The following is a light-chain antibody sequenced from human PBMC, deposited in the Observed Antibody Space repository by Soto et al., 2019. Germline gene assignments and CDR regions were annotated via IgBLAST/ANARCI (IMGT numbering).Light chain of an antibody. J-gene: IGKJ4*01. Sequence: DIQFRQSPSFRSSSVGKRATISFVASQGISSYLAWYQHKPGKAPNLLISAASTLQSGVPSRFSGSGSGAEFTLTISSLQPEDFATYYCQQLNSYPLSFGGGTKVDIK. V-gene: IGKV1-9*01. CDR2: AAS. CDR1: QGISSY. CDR3: QQLNSYPLS.